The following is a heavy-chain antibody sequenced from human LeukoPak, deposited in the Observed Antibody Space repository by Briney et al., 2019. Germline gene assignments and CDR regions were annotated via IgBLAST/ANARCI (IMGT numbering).Heavy chain of an antibody. Sequence: SVKVSCKASGGIFSSYAISWVRQAPGQGLEWMGGIIPIFGTANYAQKFQGRVTITADESTSTAYMELSSLRSEDTAVYYCARDPIWFGEFNWFDPWGQGTLVTVSS. CDR1: GGIFSSYA. CDR2: IIPIFGTA. D-gene: IGHD3-10*01. CDR3: ARDPIWFGEFNWFDP. V-gene: IGHV1-69*13. J-gene: IGHJ5*02.